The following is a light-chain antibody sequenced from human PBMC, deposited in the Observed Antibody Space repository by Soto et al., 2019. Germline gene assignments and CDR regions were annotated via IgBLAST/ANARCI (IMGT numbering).Light chain of an antibody. CDR1: QGISSY. CDR2: AAS. CDR3: PQYYSYPYT. Sequence: AIRMTQSPSSLSAYTGDRVTITCRASQGISSYLAWYQQKPGKAPKLLIYAASTLQSGVPSRFSGSGSGTDFTLTISYLQSEDFATYYCPQYYSYPYTFGQGTRLEIK. V-gene: IGKV1-8*01. J-gene: IGKJ5*01.